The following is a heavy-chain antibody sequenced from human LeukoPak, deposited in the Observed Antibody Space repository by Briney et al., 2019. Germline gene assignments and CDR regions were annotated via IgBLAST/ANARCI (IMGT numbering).Heavy chain of an antibody. V-gene: IGHV1-46*01. CDR1: GYTFTSHY. J-gene: IGHJ5*02. Sequence: ASVKVSCKTSGYTFTSHYMHWVRQAPGQGLEWMGIINPSDVSTTYAQKLQGRVTMTTDTSTRTTYMELRSLRSDDTAVYYCARGGYCSSTTCLFGDNWFDPWGQGTLVTVSS. CDR3: ARGGYCSSTTCLFGDNWFDP. D-gene: IGHD2-2*01. CDR2: INPSDVST.